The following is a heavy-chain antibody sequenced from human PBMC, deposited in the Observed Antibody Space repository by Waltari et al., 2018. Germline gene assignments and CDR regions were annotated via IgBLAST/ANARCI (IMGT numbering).Heavy chain of an antibody. J-gene: IGHJ4*02. D-gene: IGHD1-7*01. CDR1: GGTFSSYA. Sequence: QVQLVQSGAEVKKPGSSVKVSCKASGGTFSSYAISWVRQAPGQGLEWMGRINAGNGNTKYSQKFQGRVTITRDTSASTAYMELSSLISEDTAVYYCAALNWNYVNWGQGTLVTVSS. CDR3: AALNWNYVN. V-gene: IGHV1-3*01. CDR2: INAGNGNT.